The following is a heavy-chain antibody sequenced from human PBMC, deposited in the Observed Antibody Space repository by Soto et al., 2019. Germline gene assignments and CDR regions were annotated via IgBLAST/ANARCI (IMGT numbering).Heavy chain of an antibody. D-gene: IGHD2-15*01. CDR3: ARQVSNCSGGSCYSENYYYYMDV. J-gene: IGHJ6*03. CDR1: GCCISSSSYY. CDR2: IYYSGST. Sequence: PSETLSLTCTVSGCCISSSSYYWGWIRQPPGKGLEWIGSIYYSGSTYYNPSLKSRVTISVDTSKNQFSLKLSSVTAADTAVYYCARQVSNCSGGSCYSENYYYYMDVWGKGTTVTVSS. V-gene: IGHV4-39*01.